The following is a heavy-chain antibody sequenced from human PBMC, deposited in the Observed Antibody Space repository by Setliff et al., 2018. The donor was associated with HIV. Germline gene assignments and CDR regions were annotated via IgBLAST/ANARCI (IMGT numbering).Heavy chain of an antibody. V-gene: IGHV1-69*13. J-gene: IGHJ6*03. CDR1: GGTFSSYA. D-gene: IGHD3-22*01. Sequence: SVTVSCKASGGTFSSYAISWVRQAPGQGLEWMGGIIPNFGTANYAQKFQGRVTITADESTSTAYMELSSLRSEDTAVNYCARDRGDSRGDMTQYYYYYMDVWGKGTTVTVSS. CDR3: ARDRGDSRGDMTQYYYYYMDV. CDR2: IIPNFGTA.